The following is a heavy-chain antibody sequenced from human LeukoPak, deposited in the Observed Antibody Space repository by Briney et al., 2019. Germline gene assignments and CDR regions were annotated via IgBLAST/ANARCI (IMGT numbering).Heavy chain of an antibody. CDR3: ARAVGWLQSLDY. V-gene: IGHV3-48*02. Sequence: GGSVRLSCAASGFTFSSYSMNWARQAPGKGLEWVSYISSSSSTIYYADSVKGRFTISGDNAKNSLYLQMNSLRDEDTAVYYCARAVGWLQSLDYWGQEALGTASS. CDR1: GFTFSSYS. J-gene: IGHJ4*02. D-gene: IGHD5-24*01. CDR2: ISSSSSTI.